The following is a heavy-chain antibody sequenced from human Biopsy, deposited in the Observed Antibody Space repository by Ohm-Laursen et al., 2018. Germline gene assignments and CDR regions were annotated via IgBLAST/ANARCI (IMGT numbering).Heavy chain of an antibody. Sequence: SETLSLTCTVSGVSMNTGTYYWTWIRQNPATGPEWIGYVHKSGNTLYNPSLKSRLSISVDTSRNQFSLKLTSVTAADTALYYCTRAGGGKIYGLWGQGTLVTVSS. CDR3: TRAGGGKIYGL. CDR1: GVSMNTGTYY. V-gene: IGHV4-31*03. J-gene: IGHJ4*02. D-gene: IGHD3-16*01. CDR2: VHKSGNT.